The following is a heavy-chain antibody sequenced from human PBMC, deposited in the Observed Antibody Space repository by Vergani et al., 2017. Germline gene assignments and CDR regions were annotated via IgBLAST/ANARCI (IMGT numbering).Heavy chain of an antibody. CDR2: ISWDGGST. D-gene: IGHD5-12*01. V-gene: IGHV3-43D*04. J-gene: IGHJ4*02. CDR1: GFTFDDYA. Sequence: EVQLVESGGVVVQPGGSLRLSCAASGFTFDDYAMHWVRQAPGKGLEWVSLISWDGGSTYYADSVKGRFTISRDNSKNSLYLQMNSLRAEDTALYYCAKEPSKSGFDYYLDYWGQGTLVTVSS. CDR3: AKEPSKSGFDYYLDY.